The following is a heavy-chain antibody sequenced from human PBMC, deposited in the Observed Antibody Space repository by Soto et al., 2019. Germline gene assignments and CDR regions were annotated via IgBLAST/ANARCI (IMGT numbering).Heavy chain of an antibody. CDR1: GYTFTSYY. D-gene: IGHD3-3*01. J-gene: IGHJ6*02. V-gene: IGHV1-46*01. CDR3: ARDLFTGQNPYYDFWSGSYSSWYYYGMDV. CDR2: INPSGGST. Sequence: ASVKVSCKASGYTFTSYYMHWVRQAPGQGLEWMGIINPSGGSTSYAQKFQGRVTMTRDTSTSTVYMELSSLRSEDTAVYYCARDLFTGQNPYYDFWSGSYSSWYYYGMDVWGQGTTVTVSS.